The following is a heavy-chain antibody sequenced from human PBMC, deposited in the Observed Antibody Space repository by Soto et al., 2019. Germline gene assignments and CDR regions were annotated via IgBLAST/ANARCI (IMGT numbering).Heavy chain of an antibody. Sequence: GWSLRLSCAASGFTFSTYAMSWVRQAPGKGPEWVSVISGSGGRTNYADSVKGRFTISRDASENILYLQMDSLRVDDTALYYWTRETVAGITGPDYWGPGTLVTV. D-gene: IGHD1-20*01. J-gene: IGHJ4*02. CDR2: ISGSGGRT. CDR1: GFTFSTYA. CDR3: TRETVAGITGPDY. V-gene: IGHV3-23*01.